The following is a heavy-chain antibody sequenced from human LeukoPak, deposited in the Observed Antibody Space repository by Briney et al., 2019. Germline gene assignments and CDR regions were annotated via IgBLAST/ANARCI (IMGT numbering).Heavy chain of an antibody. J-gene: IGHJ3*02. CDR2: ITSSGTGI. Sequence: GGSLRLSCATSGFSFSNYEMNWVRRAPGKGLEWISYITSSGTGIYYADSVRGRFTISRDNPKNSLYLQMNSLRGDDTAVYYCVRDVNTAPLFDIWGQGTMVTVSS. CDR3: VRDVNTAPLFDI. D-gene: IGHD2-2*02. CDR1: GFSFSNYE. V-gene: IGHV3-48*03.